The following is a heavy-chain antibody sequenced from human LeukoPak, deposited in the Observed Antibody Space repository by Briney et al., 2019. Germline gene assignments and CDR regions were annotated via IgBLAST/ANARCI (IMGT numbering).Heavy chain of an antibody. CDR1: GGSISSYY. J-gene: IGHJ3*02. V-gene: IGHV4-59*01. CDR3: ARGAAMIVVGGAFDI. CDR2: IYYSGST. D-gene: IGHD3-22*01. Sequence: SETLSLTCTVSGGSISSYYWSWIRQPPGKGLERIGYIYYSGSTNYNPSLKSRVTISVDTSKNQFSLKLSSVTAADTAVYYCARGAAMIVVGGAFDIWGQGTMVTVSS.